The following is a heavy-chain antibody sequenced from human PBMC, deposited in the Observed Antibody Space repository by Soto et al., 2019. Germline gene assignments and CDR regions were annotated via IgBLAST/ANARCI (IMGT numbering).Heavy chain of an antibody. D-gene: IGHD5-18*01. CDR3: ARAVDAAMDPLEY. V-gene: IGHV3-30-3*01. CDR2: TSDDGDIQ. Sequence: QVLLVESGGGVAQPGGSLRLSCAASGFDFRNYAIHWVRQSPGKGPEWVAITSDDGDIQYYADSVKGRFTISRDNSKNTLYLQMTSLRSEDAAVYFCARAVDAAMDPLEYWGQGTLVTVSS. J-gene: IGHJ4*02. CDR1: GFDFRNYA.